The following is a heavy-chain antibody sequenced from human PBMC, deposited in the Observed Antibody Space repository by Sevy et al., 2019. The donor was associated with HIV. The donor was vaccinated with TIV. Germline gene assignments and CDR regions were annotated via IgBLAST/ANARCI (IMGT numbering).Heavy chain of an antibody. CDR3: ARDDPVNPRVFVY. CDR1: GGSISSYF. D-gene: IGHD4-17*01. CDR2: IYYTGTT. V-gene: IGHV4-59*13. Sequence: SETLSLTCSVSGGSISSYFWGWIRQPPGKGLEWLGNIYYTGTTSYNPSFKNRVTISLDTSKSHFSLKLTSVTAADTAVYYCARDDPVNPRVFVYWGQGTLVTVSS. J-gene: IGHJ4*02.